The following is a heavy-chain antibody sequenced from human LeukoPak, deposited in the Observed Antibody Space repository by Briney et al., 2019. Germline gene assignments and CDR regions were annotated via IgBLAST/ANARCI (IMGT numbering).Heavy chain of an antibody. V-gene: IGHV3-21*01. CDR2: ISSSSSYI. Sequence: PGGSLRLSCAASGFTFSSYSMNWVRQAPRKGLEWVSSISSSSSYIYYADSVKGRFTISRDNAKNSLYLQMNSLRAEDTAVYYCARDPVDYYGSGSLDYWGQGTLVTVSS. CDR1: GFTFSSYS. J-gene: IGHJ4*02. CDR3: ARDPVDYYGSGSLDY. D-gene: IGHD3-10*01.